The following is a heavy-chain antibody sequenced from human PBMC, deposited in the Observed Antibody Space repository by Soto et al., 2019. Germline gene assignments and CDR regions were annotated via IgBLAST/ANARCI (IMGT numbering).Heavy chain of an antibody. CDR1: GGTFSSYA. Sequence: QVQLVQSGAEVKKPGSSVKVSCKAPGGTFSSYAISWVRQAPGQGLEWMGGIIPIFGTAKYAQKFQGRVTITADEATSTGYMELSSLRSEDTAVYSCASSQGGSSSLDIYYYYYYGMDVWDQGNTVTGSS. V-gene: IGHV1-69*01. CDR3: ASSQGGSSSLDIYYYYYYGMDV. J-gene: IGHJ6*02. D-gene: IGHD2-15*01. CDR2: IIPIFGTA.